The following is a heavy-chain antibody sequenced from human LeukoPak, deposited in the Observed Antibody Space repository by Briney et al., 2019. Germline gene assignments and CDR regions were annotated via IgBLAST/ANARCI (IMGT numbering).Heavy chain of an antibody. Sequence: GGSLRLSCATSGFNFDRYTIHWVRQAPGKGLEWVSLAGWAGGTTFYSDSVRGRFTISRDSGRKSVYLQMNSLTTDDTAFYFCAKELDTMFFDYWSQGALVTVSP. D-gene: IGHD3-10*02. V-gene: IGHV3-43*01. CDR1: GFNFDRYT. CDR2: AGWAGGTT. CDR3: AKELDTMFFDY. J-gene: IGHJ4*02.